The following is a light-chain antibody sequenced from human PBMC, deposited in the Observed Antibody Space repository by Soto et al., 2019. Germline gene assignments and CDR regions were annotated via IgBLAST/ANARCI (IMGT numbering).Light chain of an antibody. CDR2: VGTGGIVG. Sequence: QSVLTQPPSASASLGASVTLTCTLSSDYSNYNVDWYQQRPGKGPRFVMRVGTGGIVGSKGDGIPDRFSVLGSGLNRYLTIKNIQEEDESDYHCGADHGSGSNFVYVFGPGTQLTVL. CDR3: GADHGSGSNFVYV. V-gene: IGLV9-49*01. J-gene: IGLJ1*01. CDR1: SDYSNYN.